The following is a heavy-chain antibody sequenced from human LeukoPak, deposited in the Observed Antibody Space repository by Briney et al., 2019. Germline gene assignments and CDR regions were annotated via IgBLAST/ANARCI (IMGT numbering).Heavy chain of an antibody. J-gene: IGHJ5*02. Sequence: PGGSLRLSCAASGFTFNNYAMHWVRQAPGKGLEWVTTIWYDGSNKYYGDSVKGRFTISRDNSKSTLYLQMNSLRAEDTAVYYCARDKGNHPYNWFDPLGPGNPGHRLL. V-gene: IGHV3-33*01. CDR3: ARDKGNHPYNWFDP. CDR1: GFTFNNYA. CDR2: IWYDGSNK. D-gene: IGHD1-14*01.